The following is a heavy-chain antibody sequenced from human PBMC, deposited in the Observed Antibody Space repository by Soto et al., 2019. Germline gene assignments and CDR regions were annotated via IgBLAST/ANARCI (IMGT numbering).Heavy chain of an antibody. CDR2: TSYDGTAA. CDR1: GFTFRDYG. CDR3: AKGIKWLVTTEHFDS. D-gene: IGHD6-19*01. J-gene: IGHJ4*02. Sequence: QVQLVESGGGVVQPGRSLRLSCAASGFTFRDYGMHWVRQAPGKGLEWVAVTSYDGTAAYYADSVKVRFTISKDNSKNTLYLRMNSLSADDASVYYCAKGIKWLVTTEHFDSWGQGTLVTVSS. V-gene: IGHV3-30*18.